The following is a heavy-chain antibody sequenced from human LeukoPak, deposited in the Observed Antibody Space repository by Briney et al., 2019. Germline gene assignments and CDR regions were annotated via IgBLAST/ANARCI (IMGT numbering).Heavy chain of an antibody. J-gene: IGHJ4*02. V-gene: IGHV3-23*01. CDR3: ARPYDRGDYVFDY. CDR1: GFTFSSYA. Sequence: GGSLRLSCAASGFTFSSYAMSWVRQAPGKGLEWVSAISGSGGSTYYADSVKGRFTISRDNSKNTLYLQMNSLRAEDTAVYYCARPYDRGDYVFDYWGQGTLVTVSS. CDR2: ISGSGGST. D-gene: IGHD4-17*01.